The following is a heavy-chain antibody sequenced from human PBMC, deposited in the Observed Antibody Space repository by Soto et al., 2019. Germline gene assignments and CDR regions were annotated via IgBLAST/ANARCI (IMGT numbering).Heavy chain of an antibody. CDR3: ARDKPRSGYEKFDY. V-gene: IGHV3-48*02. CDR2: INSGSSTI. J-gene: IGHJ4*02. D-gene: IGHD3-3*01. Sequence: EVQLVESGGGLVQPGGSLRLSCAASGFTFSSYSMNWVRQAPGKGLEWVSYINSGSSTIYYADSVKGRFTISRDNAKNSLYLQLNSLRDEDTAVYYCARDKPRSGYEKFDYWGQGTLVTVSS. CDR1: GFTFSSYS.